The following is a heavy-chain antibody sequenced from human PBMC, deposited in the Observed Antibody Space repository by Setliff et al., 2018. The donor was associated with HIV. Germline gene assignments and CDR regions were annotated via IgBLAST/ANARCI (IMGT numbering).Heavy chain of an antibody. Sequence: PGGSLRLSGAASGFIFNNYDMTWVRQAPGKGLEWVSGVSGSGGFTSYADSVKDRFTISRHNSKNTLYLHMNSLRAEDTAVYYCAKDRGCSVWGQGTLVTVSS. V-gene: IGHV3-23*01. CDR1: GFIFNNYD. J-gene: IGHJ4*02. CDR2: VSGSGGFT. D-gene: IGHD2-15*01. CDR3: AKDRGCSV.